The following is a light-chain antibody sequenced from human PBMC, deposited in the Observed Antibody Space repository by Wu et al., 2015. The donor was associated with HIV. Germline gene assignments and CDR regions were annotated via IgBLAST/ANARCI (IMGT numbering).Light chain of an antibody. Sequence: AIQLTQSPSSLSASIGDRVNITCRASQNIFTYLAWYQQTPGKAPRVLIYGASTLQSGVSSRFSGSGSGAHFTLTISGLQREDFAVYFCQQLNSFPLTFGQGSRLEI. CDR2: GAS. V-gene: IGKV1-13*02. CDR1: QNIFTY. CDR3: QQLNSFPLT. J-gene: IGKJ5*01.